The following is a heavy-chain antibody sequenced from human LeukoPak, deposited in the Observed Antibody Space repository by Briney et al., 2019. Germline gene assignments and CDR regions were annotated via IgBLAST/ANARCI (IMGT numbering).Heavy chain of an antibody. D-gene: IGHD3-10*01. CDR3: VRGTPTPGMDY. J-gene: IGHJ4*02. V-gene: IGHV7-4-1*02. Sequence: GASVKVSCKASGYPFSAHFLNWVRQAHGQGLEWMGNIDTTTGNPRYAQDFTGRFVFSLDTSVSTAYLQITSLKADDTAAYYCVRGTPTPGMDYWGQGTQVTVSS. CDR1: GYPFSAHF. CDR2: IDTTTGNP.